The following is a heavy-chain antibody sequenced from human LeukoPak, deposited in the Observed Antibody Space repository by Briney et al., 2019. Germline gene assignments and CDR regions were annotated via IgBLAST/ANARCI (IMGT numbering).Heavy chain of an antibody. D-gene: IGHD6-13*01. CDR2: ISGSGGST. J-gene: IGHJ4*02. Sequence: GGSRRLSCAASGFTFGTYAMTWVRQAPGKGLEWVSVISGSGGSTNYADSVKGRFIISRDNSRNTLFLQMNSLRAEDTAVYYCAKHHYSSSRDYFDYWGQGTLVTVSS. V-gene: IGHV3-23*01. CDR3: AKHHYSSSRDYFDY. CDR1: GFTFGTYA.